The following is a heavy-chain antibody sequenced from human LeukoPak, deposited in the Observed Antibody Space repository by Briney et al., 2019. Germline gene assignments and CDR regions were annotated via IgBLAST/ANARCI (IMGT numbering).Heavy chain of an antibody. Sequence: GGSLRLSCAASGFTFSSYSMNWVRQAPGKGLEWVSYISSSSSTIYYADSVKGRFTISRDNSKNTLYLQMNSLRAEDTAVYYCAKGTGYSSGWYLGAFDIWGQGTMVTVSS. CDR1: GFTFSSYS. CDR2: ISSSSSTI. D-gene: IGHD6-19*01. V-gene: IGHV3-48*01. J-gene: IGHJ3*02. CDR3: AKGTGYSSGWYLGAFDI.